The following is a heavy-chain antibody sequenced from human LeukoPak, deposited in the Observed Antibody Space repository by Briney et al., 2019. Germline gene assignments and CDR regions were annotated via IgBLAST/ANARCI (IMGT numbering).Heavy chain of an antibody. Sequence: GGSLRLSCAASGFTFDDYAMHWVRQAPGKGLEWDSGISWNSGSIGYADSVKGRFTISRDNAKNSLYLQMNSLRAEDTALYYCAKDSGSSWRYYFDYWGQGTLVTVSS. CDR2: ISWNSGSI. CDR3: AKDSGSSWRYYFDY. CDR1: GFTFDDYA. V-gene: IGHV3-9*01. D-gene: IGHD6-13*01. J-gene: IGHJ4*02.